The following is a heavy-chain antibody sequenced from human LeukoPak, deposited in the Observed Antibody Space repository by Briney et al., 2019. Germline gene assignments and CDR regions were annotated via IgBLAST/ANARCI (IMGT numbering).Heavy chain of an antibody. D-gene: IGHD3-10*01. CDR1: GFSFSGHW. J-gene: IGHJ5*02. Sequence: GGSLRLSCAASGFSFSGHWMHWARQLPGKGLVWVSRISPTGSTTSYADSVKGRFTISRDNSKNTLSLQMNSLRVEDTAVYYCASLATIITVPTATPHDYFDPWGQGTVVTVSS. CDR3: ASLATIITVPTATPHDYFDP. V-gene: IGHV3-74*01. CDR2: ISPTGSTT.